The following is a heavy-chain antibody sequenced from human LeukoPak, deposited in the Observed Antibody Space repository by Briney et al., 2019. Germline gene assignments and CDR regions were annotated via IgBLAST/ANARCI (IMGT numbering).Heavy chain of an antibody. D-gene: IGHD2-21*01. CDR1: GYTFTGYY. Sequence: ASVEVSCKASGYTFTGYYMHWVRQAPGQGLEWMGLINPNSGGTNYAQKFQGRVTMTRDTSISTVYMELSRLRSDDTAVYFCARPGDLDAFDYWGQGTLVTVSS. J-gene: IGHJ4*02. CDR2: INPNSGGT. CDR3: ARPGDLDAFDY. V-gene: IGHV1-2*02.